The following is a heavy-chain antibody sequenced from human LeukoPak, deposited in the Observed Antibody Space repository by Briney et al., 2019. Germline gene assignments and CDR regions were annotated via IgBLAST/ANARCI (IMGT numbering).Heavy chain of an antibody. V-gene: IGHV3-23*01. Sequence: GGSLRPSCAASGFTFSSYAMSWGRQAPGNRLGWVSAISGSGGSTYYADSVKGRFTISRDNSKNTLYLQMNSLRAEDTAVYYCVKVGGSYYGDFDYWGQGTLVTVSS. J-gene: IGHJ4*02. CDR2: ISGSGGST. CDR3: VKVGGSYYGDFDY. D-gene: IGHD1-26*01. CDR1: GFTFSSYA.